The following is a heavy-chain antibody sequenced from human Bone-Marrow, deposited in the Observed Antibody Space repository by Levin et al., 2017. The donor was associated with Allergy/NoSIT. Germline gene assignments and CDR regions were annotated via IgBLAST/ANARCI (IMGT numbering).Heavy chain of an antibody. CDR1: GYTFTGYF. Sequence: GESLKISCTASGYTFTGYFIHWVRQAPGQGLEWMGRINPNSGGTNYAQQFQGRVTMTRDTSISTAYMELSRLRSDDTAVYYCARDLAPYSGWYGDAFDIWGQGTMVTVSS. CDR3: ARDLAPYSGWYGDAFDI. CDR2: INPNSGGT. D-gene: IGHD6-19*01. J-gene: IGHJ3*02. V-gene: IGHV1-2*06.